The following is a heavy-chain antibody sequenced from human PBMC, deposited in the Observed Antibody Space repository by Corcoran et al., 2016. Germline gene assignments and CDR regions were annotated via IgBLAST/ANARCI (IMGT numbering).Heavy chain of an antibody. J-gene: IGHJ4*02. CDR2: IKPDGSDS. CDR3: ARFDY. V-gene: IGHV3-7*01. CDR1: GFTFTNYW. Sequence: EVRLVQSGGGLVQPGGSLRLSCAASGFTFTNYWMSWVRQVPGKGLEWVANIKPDGSDSYYVDSVKGRFTISRDNAKNSLYLQMNSLRAEDTAVYYCARFDYLGQGTLVTVSS.